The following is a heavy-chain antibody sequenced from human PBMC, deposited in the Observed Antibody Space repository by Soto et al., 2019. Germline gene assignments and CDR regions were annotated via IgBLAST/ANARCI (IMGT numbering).Heavy chain of an antibody. V-gene: IGHV1-18*01. D-gene: IGHD2-2*01. J-gene: IGHJ4*02. CDR1: GYTFTSYG. CDR3: ARVTLGYCISTSCYEAYYFDY. Sequence: AASVKVSCKASGYTFTSYGISWVRQAPGQGLEWMGWISAYNGNTNYAQKLQGRVTMTTDTSTSTAYMELRSLRSDDTAVYYCARVTLGYCISTSCYEAYYFDYWGQGTLVTSPQ. CDR2: ISAYNGNT.